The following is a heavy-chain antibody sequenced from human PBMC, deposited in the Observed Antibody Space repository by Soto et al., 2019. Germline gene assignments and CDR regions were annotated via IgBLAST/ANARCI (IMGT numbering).Heavy chain of an antibody. CDR2: ISSSGSTI. J-gene: IGHJ4*02. V-gene: IGHV3-48*03. Sequence: GGALLVSCASSVFTFSIYEMDWVRQAPGKGLEWVSYISSSGSTIYYADSVKGRFTISRDNAKNSLYLQMNSLRAEDTAVYYCARMDHDYGDSDYWGQGTLVTVSS. D-gene: IGHD4-17*01. CDR3: ARMDHDYGDSDY. CDR1: VFTFSIYE.